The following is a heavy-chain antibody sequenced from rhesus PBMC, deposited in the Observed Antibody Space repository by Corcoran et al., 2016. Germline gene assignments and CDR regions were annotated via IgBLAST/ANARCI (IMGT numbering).Heavy chain of an antibody. CDR3: ASGGPNSPF. J-gene: IGHJ4*01. D-gene: IGHD1-44*01. V-gene: IGHV4-160*01. Sequence: QVQLQESGPGLVKPSETLSLTCAVSGGSIAGNYWRWIRQPPGKGLEWIGRLSEDGTTNYNPFLKSRVTISPDTSRNQFSLKLNSVTAAETAVYYCASGGPNSPFWGQGVLVIVSS. CDR1: GGSIAGNY. CDR2: LSEDGTT.